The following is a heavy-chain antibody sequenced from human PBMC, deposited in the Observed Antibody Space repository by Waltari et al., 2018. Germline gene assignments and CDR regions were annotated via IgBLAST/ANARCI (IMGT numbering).Heavy chain of an antibody. CDR1: GFTFSSYR. V-gene: IGHV3-21*01. J-gene: IGHJ4*02. Sequence: EVQLVESGGGLVKPGGSLRLSWAASGFTFSSYRMNWVRQAPGKGLEWVSSISSSSSYIYYADSVKGRFTISRDNAKNSLYLQMNSLRAEDTAVYYCARDRGLGYSNLRVSWGQGTLVTVSS. CDR3: ARDRGLGYSNLRVS. CDR2: ISSSSSYI. D-gene: IGHD4-4*01.